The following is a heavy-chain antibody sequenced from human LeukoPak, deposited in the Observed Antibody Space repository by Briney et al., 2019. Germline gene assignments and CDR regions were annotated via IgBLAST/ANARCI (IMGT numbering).Heavy chain of an antibody. CDR2: IYYSGST. V-gene: IGHV4-61*01. CDR1: GGSVSSDSYF. J-gene: IGHJ4*02. Sequence: SETLSLTCTVSGGSVSSDSYFWTWIRQPPGKGLEWIGYIYYSGSTNYNPSLKSRVTISLDTSKSQISLKLSSVTAADTAVYYCARRGATRSPFDYWGQGTLVTVSS. CDR3: ARRGATRSPFDY. D-gene: IGHD1-26*01.